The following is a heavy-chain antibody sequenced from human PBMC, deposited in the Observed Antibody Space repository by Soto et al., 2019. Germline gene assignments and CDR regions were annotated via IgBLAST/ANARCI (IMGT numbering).Heavy chain of an antibody. CDR1: GGSISSYY. Sequence: PSETLSLTCTVSGGSISSYYWSWIRQPPGKGLEWIGYIYYSGSTNYNPSLKSRVTISVDTSKNQFSLKLSSVTAADTAVYYCAGTSRGYSGAYYYYYYMDVWGKGTTVTVSS. J-gene: IGHJ6*03. D-gene: IGHD5-12*01. CDR2: IYYSGST. CDR3: AGTSRGYSGAYYYYYYMDV. V-gene: IGHV4-59*08.